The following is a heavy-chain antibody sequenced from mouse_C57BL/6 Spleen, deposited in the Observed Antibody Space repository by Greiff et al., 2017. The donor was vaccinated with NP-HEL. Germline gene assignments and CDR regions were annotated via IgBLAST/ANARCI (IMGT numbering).Heavy chain of an antibody. CDR3: TRSMDYGSSYGFDY. J-gene: IGHJ2*01. CDR1: GYTFTDYE. V-gene: IGHV1-15*01. Sequence: QVQLQQSGAELVRPGASVTLSCKASGYTFTDYEMHWVKQTPVHGLEWIGAIDPETGGTAYNQKFKGKAILTADKSSSTAYMELRSLTSEDSAVYYCTRSMDYGSSYGFDYWGQGTTLTVSS. CDR2: IDPETGGT. D-gene: IGHD1-1*01.